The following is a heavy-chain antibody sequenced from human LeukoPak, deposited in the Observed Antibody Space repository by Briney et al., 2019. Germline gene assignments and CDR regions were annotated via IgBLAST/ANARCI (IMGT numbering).Heavy chain of an antibody. CDR2: IKQDGSEN. Sequence: PGGSLRLSCAASEFTFSSYWMSWVRQAPGKGLEGVANIKQDGSENYYVDSVKGRFTISRDNAKNSLYLQMNSLIAEDTAVYYCARAGNSGWYNWFDYWGQGTLVTVSS. D-gene: IGHD6-19*01. J-gene: IGHJ4*02. V-gene: IGHV3-7*05. CDR3: ARAGNSGWYNWFDY. CDR1: EFTFSSYW.